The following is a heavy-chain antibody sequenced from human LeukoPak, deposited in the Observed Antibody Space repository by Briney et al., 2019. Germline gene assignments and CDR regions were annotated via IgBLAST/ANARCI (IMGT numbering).Heavy chain of an antibody. Sequence: GGSLRLSCAASEFTVSSNYMSWVRQAPGKGLEWVSIIYSGGSTYYADSVKGRFTISRDNSKNTLYLQMNSLRAEDTAVYYCAREGIVGSTRDYWGQGTLVTVSS. J-gene: IGHJ4*02. CDR3: AREGIVGSTRDY. CDR1: EFTVSSNY. CDR2: IYSGGST. D-gene: IGHD1-26*01. V-gene: IGHV3-53*01.